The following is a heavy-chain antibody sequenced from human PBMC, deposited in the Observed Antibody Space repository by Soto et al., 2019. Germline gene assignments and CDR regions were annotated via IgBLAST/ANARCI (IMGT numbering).Heavy chain of an antibody. CDR2: IYNGGNT. CDR1: GGSISSSY. D-gene: IGHD1-26*01. V-gene: IGHV4-59*01. Sequence: SETLSLTCTVSGGSISSSYCNWIRQSPGRGLEWIAYIYNGGNTNYNPSLKSRLTISGDTSKHQFSLKLNSVTAADTAVYYCATGLIVGAPDYWGQGTLVTVSS. CDR3: ATGLIVGAPDY. J-gene: IGHJ4*02.